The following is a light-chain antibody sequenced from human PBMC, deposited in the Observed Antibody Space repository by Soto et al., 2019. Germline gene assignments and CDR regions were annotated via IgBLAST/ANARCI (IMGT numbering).Light chain of an antibody. CDR2: DVS. Sequence: ATVSLSPLINVSVFCRASQNISSYLIWYQQKPGQAPRLLIYDVSNRATGIPARFSGSGSGTDLTLTISSLEPEDFAVYYCQQCRNWSWAFGQGTKVDIK. J-gene: IGKJ1*01. V-gene: IGKV3-11*01. CDR3: QQCRNWSWA. CDR1: QNISSY.